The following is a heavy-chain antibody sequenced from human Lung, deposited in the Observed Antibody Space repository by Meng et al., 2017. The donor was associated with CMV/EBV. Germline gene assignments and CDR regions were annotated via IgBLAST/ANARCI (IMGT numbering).Heavy chain of an antibody. CDR3: ARDPIRVLRFLEWNYYYYGMDV. CDR2: ISAYNGNT. CDR1: GYTFTSYG. J-gene: IGHJ6*02. D-gene: IGHD3-3*01. V-gene: IGHV1-18*01. Sequence: ASVKVSXKASGYTFTSYGISWVRQAPGQGLEWMGWISAYNGNTNYAQKLQGRVTVTTDTSTSTAYMELRSLRSDDTAVYYCARDPIRVLRFLEWNYYYYGMDVWGQGTXVTVSS.